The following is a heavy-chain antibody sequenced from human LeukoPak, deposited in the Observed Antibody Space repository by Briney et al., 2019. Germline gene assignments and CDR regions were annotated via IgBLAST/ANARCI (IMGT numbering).Heavy chain of an antibody. CDR3: VRSIDY. V-gene: IGHV3-7*01. CDR2: ISPDGSVT. CDR1: GFTFSSYW. Sequence: GGSLRLSCVASGFTFSSYWMSWVRQAPGKGLGWAANISPDGSVTFYVDSVKGRFTVSRDNAKNSLSLQMNSLRVEDTAMYYCVRSIDYWGQGTLVTVSS. J-gene: IGHJ4*02.